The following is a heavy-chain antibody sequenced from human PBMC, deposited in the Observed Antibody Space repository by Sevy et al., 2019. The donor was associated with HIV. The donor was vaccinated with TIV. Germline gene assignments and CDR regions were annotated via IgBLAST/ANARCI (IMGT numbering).Heavy chain of an antibody. CDR3: AKGPPYCGGDCYSYFDY. V-gene: IGHV3-23*01. CDR1: GFTFSSYA. CDR2: IGGSGGST. D-gene: IGHD2-21*02. J-gene: IGHJ4*02. Sequence: GGSLRLSCAASGFTFSSYAMSWVRQAPGKGLEWVSAIGGSGGSTYYADSVKGRFTISRDNSENTLYLQMNSLRAEDTAVYYCAKGPPYCGGDCYSYFDYWGQGTLVTVSS.